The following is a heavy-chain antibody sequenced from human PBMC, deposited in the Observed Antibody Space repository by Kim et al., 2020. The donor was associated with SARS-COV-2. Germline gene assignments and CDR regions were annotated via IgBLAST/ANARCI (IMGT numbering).Heavy chain of an antibody. D-gene: IGHD1-1*01. J-gene: IGHJ4*02. V-gene: IGHV3-53*01. Sequence: GNTYHAASVMGRLTISVDNSKNTQYLQMKRLRAEDPAVYYCTRDVFDGYWNWGQGTLVTVSS. CDR2: GNT. CDR3: TRDVFDGYWN.